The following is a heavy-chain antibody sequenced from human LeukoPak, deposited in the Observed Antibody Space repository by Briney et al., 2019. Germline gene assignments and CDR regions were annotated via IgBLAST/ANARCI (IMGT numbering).Heavy chain of an antibody. CDR1: GFTFSSYE. J-gene: IGHJ4*02. CDR2: IGGSSSDI. V-gene: IGHV3-21*01. CDR3: ARRGFHDYSGFDY. Sequence: KPGGSLRLSCAASGFTFSSYEMNWVRQAPGKGLEWVSSIGGSSSDIYYAASVKGRFTISRDNAKNSLYLQMKSLRAEDTAVYYCARRGFHDYSGFDYWGQGTLVTVSS. D-gene: IGHD1-26*01.